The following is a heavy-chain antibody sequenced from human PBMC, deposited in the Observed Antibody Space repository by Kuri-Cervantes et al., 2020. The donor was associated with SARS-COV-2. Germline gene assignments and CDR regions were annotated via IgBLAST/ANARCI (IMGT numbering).Heavy chain of an antibody. V-gene: IGHV3-30-3*01. D-gene: IGHD3-16*02. Sequence: GGSLRLSCAASGFTFSSYAMHWVRQAPGKGLEWVAVISYDGSNKYYADSVKGRFPISRDNSKNTLYLQMNSLRAEDTAVYYCARSYYDYIWGSYRPEALDYWGQGTLVTVSS. J-gene: IGHJ4*02. CDR1: GFTFSSYA. CDR3: ARSYYDYIWGSYRPEALDY. CDR2: ISYDGSNK.